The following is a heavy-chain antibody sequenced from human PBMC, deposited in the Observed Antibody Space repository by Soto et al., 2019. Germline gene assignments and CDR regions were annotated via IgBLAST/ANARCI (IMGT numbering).Heavy chain of an antibody. J-gene: IGHJ2*01. CDR2: INAGNGNT. Sequence: GASVKVSCKASGYTFTNYAMHWVRQAPGQRLEWMGWINAGNGNTKYSQKFQGRVTITRDTSASTAYMELSSLRSEDTAVYYCARGGSLYWYFDLWGRRPLVTVSS. CDR1: GYTFTNYA. V-gene: IGHV1-3*01. CDR3: ARGGSLYWYFDL. D-gene: IGHD1-26*01.